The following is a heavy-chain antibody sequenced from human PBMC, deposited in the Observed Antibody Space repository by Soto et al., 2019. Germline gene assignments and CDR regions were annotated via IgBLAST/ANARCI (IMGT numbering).Heavy chain of an antibody. CDR2: INHSGST. J-gene: IGHJ6*02. CDR3: ARVSIVVVPAAIGRNYYYYGMDV. V-gene: IGHV4-34*01. Sequence: SQTHPLTYAVYGGNFSDYYWSWIRQPPGKGLEWIGEINHSGSTNYNPSLKSRVTISVDTSKNQFSLKLSSVTAADTAVYYCARVSIVVVPAAIGRNYYYYGMDVWGQGTTVTVSS. CDR1: GGNFSDYY. D-gene: IGHD2-2*01.